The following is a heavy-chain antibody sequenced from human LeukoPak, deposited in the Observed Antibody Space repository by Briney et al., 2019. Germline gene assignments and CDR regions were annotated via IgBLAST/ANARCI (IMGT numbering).Heavy chain of an antibody. CDR1: GGTFSSYA. V-gene: IGHV1-69*05. CDR2: IIPIFGTA. J-gene: IGHJ5*02. Sequence: GASVKVSCKASGGTFSSYAISWVRQAPGQGLELMGGIIPIFGTANYAQKFQGRVTITTDESTSTAYMELSSLRSEDTAVYYCARSPLKYYYDSSGSPWWFDPWGQGTLVTVSS. D-gene: IGHD3-22*01. CDR3: ARSPLKYYYDSSGSPWWFDP.